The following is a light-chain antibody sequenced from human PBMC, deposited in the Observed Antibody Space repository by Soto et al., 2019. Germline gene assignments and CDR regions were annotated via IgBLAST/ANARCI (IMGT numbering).Light chain of an antibody. V-gene: IGKV3-15*01. CDR1: QSVSSN. CDR2: GAS. CDR3: QQYNNWPPWT. Sequence: EIVMTQSPATLSVSPGERATLSCRASQSVSSNLAWYQQKPGQAPRRLIYGASTRATGIPARFSGSGSGTEFTPTISSLQSEDFAVYYCQQYNNWPPWTFGQGTKVEIK. J-gene: IGKJ1*01.